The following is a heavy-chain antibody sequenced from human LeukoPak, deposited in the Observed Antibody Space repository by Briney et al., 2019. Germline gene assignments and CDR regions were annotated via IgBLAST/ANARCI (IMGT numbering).Heavy chain of an antibody. Sequence: GRSLRLSCAASGFTFSTYALHWVRQAPGKGLEWVSVIYSGGRTYYADSVKGRFTISRDNSKNTLYLQMNSLRAEDTAVYYCARNRGGSYSDYWGQGTLVTVSS. CDR3: ARNRGGSYSDY. J-gene: IGHJ4*02. CDR2: IYSGGRT. D-gene: IGHD1-26*01. CDR1: GFTFSTYA. V-gene: IGHV3-66*01.